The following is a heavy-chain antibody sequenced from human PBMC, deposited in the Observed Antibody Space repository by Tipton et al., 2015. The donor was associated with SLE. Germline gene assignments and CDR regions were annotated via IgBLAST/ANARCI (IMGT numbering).Heavy chain of an antibody. Sequence: SLRLSCAASGFTFSSYEMNWVRQAPGKGLEWVSYISSSGGTIYYADYVKGRFTISRDNGKNSLYLQMNSLRAEDTAVYYCATDYYDSSGYPTFFDYWGQGTLVTVSS. V-gene: IGHV3-48*03. CDR3: ATDYYDSSGYPTFFDY. J-gene: IGHJ4*02. CDR2: ISSSGGTI. D-gene: IGHD3-22*01. CDR1: GFTFSSYE.